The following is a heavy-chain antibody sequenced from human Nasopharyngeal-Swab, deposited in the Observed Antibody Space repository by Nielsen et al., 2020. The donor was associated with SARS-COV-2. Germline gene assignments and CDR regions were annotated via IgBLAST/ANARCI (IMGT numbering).Heavy chain of an antibody. D-gene: IGHD6-6*01. J-gene: IGHJ5*02. CDR2: IKHRRST. Sequence: GSLRPSCAVYGGSFSTYYWSWIRQPPGKGLEWIGEIKHRRSTNYNPSLKSRVTISVDTSKNQFSLKLSSVTAADTAVYYCAGVPSSSMSYWFDPWGQGTLVTVSS. CDR3: AGVPSSSMSYWFDP. CDR1: GGSFSTYY. V-gene: IGHV4-34*01.